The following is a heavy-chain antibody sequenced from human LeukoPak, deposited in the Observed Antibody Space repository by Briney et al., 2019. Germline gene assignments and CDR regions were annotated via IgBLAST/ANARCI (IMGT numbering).Heavy chain of an antibody. CDR2: IYTSEST. V-gene: IGHV4-61*09. CDR1: GGSVSSGTYY. D-gene: IGHD2-2*01. Sequence: MASQTLSLTYTVSGGSVSSGTYYWSWIRQPAGKGLEWIGHIYTSESTNYNPSLKSRVTISVDTSKNQFSLKLTSVTAADTAVYYCARDDWTYCSSTTCPDAYIWGQGTMVTVSS. J-gene: IGHJ3*02. CDR3: ARDDWTYCSSTTCPDAYI.